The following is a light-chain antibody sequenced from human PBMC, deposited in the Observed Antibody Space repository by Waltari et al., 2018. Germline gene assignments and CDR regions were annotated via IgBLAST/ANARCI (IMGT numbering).Light chain of an antibody. CDR2: VNSDGSH. J-gene: IGLJ3*02. CDR1: SGHSNNT. Sequence: QLVVTQSPSASASLGASVKLTCPLSSGHSNNTIAWLQQRPEKGPRYLMKVNSDGSHIRGDEIPDRFSGSSSGAERYLTISSLQAEDEADYCCQTGGHGTWVFGGGTKLTVL. CDR3: QTGGHGTWV. V-gene: IGLV4-69*01.